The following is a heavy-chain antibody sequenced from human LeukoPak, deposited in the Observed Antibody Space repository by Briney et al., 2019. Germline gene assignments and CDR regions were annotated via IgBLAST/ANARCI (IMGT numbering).Heavy chain of an antibody. D-gene: IGHD6-19*01. Sequence: PGGSLRLSCAASGFTFSGFTMTWVRQPPGKGLEWVSSITSGSSGIYYADSVKGRLTISRDNANNSLYLQMNSLSAEDTALYYCARESASYSSGTNWFDPWGQGTLVTVSS. V-gene: IGHV3-48*01. CDR2: ITSGSSGI. J-gene: IGHJ5*02. CDR3: ARESASYSSGTNWFDP. CDR1: GFTFSGFT.